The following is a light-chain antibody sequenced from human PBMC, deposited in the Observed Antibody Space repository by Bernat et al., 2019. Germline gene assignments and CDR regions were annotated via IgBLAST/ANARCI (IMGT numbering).Light chain of an antibody. CDR2: RNN. V-gene: IGLV1-47*01. J-gene: IGLJ3*02. Sequence: QSVLTQPPSRSETPGQRVTISCSGSSSNIGSNHVYWYQQVPGTAPKVLIYRNNQRPSGVPDRFSGSKSGTSASLAISGLRSADEADYYCAAWDDSLGGRVFGGATKLTVL. CDR3: AAWDDSLGGRV. CDR1: SSNIGSNH.